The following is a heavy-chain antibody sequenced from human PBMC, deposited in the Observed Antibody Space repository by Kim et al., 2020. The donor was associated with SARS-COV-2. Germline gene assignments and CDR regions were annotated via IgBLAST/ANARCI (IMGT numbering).Heavy chain of an antibody. Sequence: YADYVEAQFTLPRDNSKNTLYLQMNSLSAEDTAVYYCAKDGGSGWYQFDYWGQGTLVTVSS. J-gene: IGHJ4*02. D-gene: IGHD6-19*01. CDR3: AKDGGSGWYQFDY. V-gene: IGHV3-23*01.